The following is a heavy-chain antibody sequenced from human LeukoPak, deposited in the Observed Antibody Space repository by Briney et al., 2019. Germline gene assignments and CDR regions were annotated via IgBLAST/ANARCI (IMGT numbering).Heavy chain of an antibody. V-gene: IGHV3-30*04. D-gene: IGHD3-22*01. CDR3: ARGIRPYYYDSSGYYQLQGYFDY. J-gene: IGHJ4*02. Sequence: GGSLRLSCAASGFTFSSYAMHWVRQAPGKGLEWVAVISYDGSNKYYADSVKGRFTISRDNSKNTLYLQMNSLRAEDTAVYYCARGIRPYYYDSSGYYQLQGYFDYWGQGTLVTVSS. CDR1: GFTFSSYA. CDR2: ISYDGSNK.